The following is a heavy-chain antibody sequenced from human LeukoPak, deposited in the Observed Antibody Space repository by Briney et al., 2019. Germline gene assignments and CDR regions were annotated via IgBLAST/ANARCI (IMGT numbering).Heavy chain of an antibody. J-gene: IGHJ4*02. CDR2: MHPGNGNT. Sequence: ASVKVSCKASGYRFISNYIQWVRQAPGLGPEWIGWMHPGNGNTRYAEKFRGRVTMTRDTSINTAYMDLSSLRSDDTAVYYCAREGSYCVGGDCYSFDFWGQGTQITVSS. D-gene: IGHD2-15*01. V-gene: IGHV1-2*02. CDR3: AREGSYCVGGDCYSFDF. CDR1: GYRFISNY.